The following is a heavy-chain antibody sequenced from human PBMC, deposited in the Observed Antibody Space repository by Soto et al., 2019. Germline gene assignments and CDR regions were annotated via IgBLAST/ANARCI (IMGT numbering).Heavy chain of an antibody. CDR2: ISAYNGNT. D-gene: IGHD3-3*01. Sequence: ASVKVSCKASGYTFTSYGISWVRQAPGQGLEWTGWISAYNGNTNYAQKLQGRVTMTTDTSTSTAYMELRSLRSDDTAVYYCGRAVYYDFWSGYSGAYYYGMDVWGQGTTVTVSS. J-gene: IGHJ6*02. CDR3: GRAVYYDFWSGYSGAYYYGMDV. V-gene: IGHV1-18*01. CDR1: GYTFTSYG.